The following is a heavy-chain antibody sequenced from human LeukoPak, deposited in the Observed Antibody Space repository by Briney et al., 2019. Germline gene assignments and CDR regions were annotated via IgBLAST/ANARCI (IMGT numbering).Heavy chain of an antibody. CDR1: GYTFTNYH. CDR3: ARATWYGGNPSGAFDI. J-gene: IGHJ3*02. Sequence: ASVKVSCKAFGYTFTNYHLHWVRQAPGQGLEWMGIINPSGGSTSYAQKFQDRVTMTRDTSTSTVYMELNSLRSEDTAVYYCARATWYGGNPSGAFDIWGQGTMVTVSS. D-gene: IGHD4/OR15-4a*01. CDR2: INPSGGST. V-gene: IGHV1-46*01.